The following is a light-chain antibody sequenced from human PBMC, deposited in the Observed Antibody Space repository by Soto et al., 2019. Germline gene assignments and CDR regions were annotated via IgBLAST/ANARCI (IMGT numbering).Light chain of an antibody. CDR2: GAS. J-gene: IGKJ1*01. CDR1: QSVSSN. Sequence: EIVMTQSPATLSVSPGERATLSCRASQSVSSNLAWYQQKPGQAPRLLIYGASTRATGVPARFSGSGSGTELTLTIGSLQSEDFAVYYCQQYNNWPPWTFGQGTKVEIK. V-gene: IGKV3-15*01. CDR3: QQYNNWPPWT.